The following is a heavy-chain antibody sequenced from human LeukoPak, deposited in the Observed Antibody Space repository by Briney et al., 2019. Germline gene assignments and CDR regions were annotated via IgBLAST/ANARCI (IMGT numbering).Heavy chain of an antibody. J-gene: IGHJ4*02. D-gene: IGHD3-3*01. Sequence: SETLSLTCTVSGGSISSYYWSWTRHPAGKGLEWIWRIYTSGSTNYNPSLKSRVTISIDKSKNHFSLNLSSVTAADTAVYYCARHNTIFGVLVPLDYWGQGTLVTVSS. CDR1: GGSISSYY. V-gene: IGHV4-4*07. CDR3: ARHNTIFGVLVPLDY. CDR2: IYTSGST.